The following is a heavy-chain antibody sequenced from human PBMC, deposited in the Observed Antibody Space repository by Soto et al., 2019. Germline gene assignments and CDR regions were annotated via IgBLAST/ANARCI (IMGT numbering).Heavy chain of an antibody. J-gene: IGHJ6*02. Sequence: GASVKVSCKASGYTFTSYAMHWVRQAPGQGLEWMGWINPNGDGTNHAQRFQGRVTMTRDTSINTAYMELSGLRSDDTAVYYCARFNYYIMDVWGQGTTVTVSS. V-gene: IGHV1-2*02. CDR2: INPNGDGT. CDR3: ARFNYYIMDV. CDR1: GYTFTSYA.